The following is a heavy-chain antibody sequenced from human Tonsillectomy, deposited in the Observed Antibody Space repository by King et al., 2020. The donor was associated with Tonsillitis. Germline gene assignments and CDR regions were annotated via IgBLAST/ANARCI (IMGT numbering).Heavy chain of an antibody. V-gene: IGHV4-59*01. D-gene: IGHD1-1*01. J-gene: IGHJ4*02. CDR2: IYYSGST. CDR3: AREDNYYFDY. CDR1: VGSISSYY. Sequence: VQLQESGPGLVKPSETLSLTCTVSVGSISSYYWSWIRQPPGKGLEWIGYIYYSGSTNYNPTLKSRVTISLDTSKNQFSLKLSSVTAADTAVYYCAREDNYYFDYWGQGTLVTVSS.